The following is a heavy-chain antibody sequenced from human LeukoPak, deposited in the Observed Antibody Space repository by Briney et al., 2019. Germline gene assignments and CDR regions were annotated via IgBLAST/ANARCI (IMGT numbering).Heavy chain of an antibody. D-gene: IGHD2-15*01. CDR2: IYPGDSDT. J-gene: IGHJ6*03. CDR3: ARQRHGGSYYKVDYYYYMDV. Sequence: GEALKISCKASGYIFTSYWSGWLRQLPGKGLEWRGFIYPGDSDTRYSPSFQGHVTISANKSISTAFLQWSSPKASDTAMYYCARQRHGGSYYKVDYYYYMDVWGKGTTVTVYS. V-gene: IGHV5-51*01. CDR1: GYIFTSYW.